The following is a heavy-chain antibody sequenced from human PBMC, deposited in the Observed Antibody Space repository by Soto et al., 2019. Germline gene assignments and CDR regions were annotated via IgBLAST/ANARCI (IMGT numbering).Heavy chain of an antibody. CDR1: GGSISSGGYS. J-gene: IGHJ6*02. CDR2: IYHSGST. Sequence: QLQLQESGSGLVKPSQTLSLTCAVSGGSISSGGYSWSWIRQPPGKGLEWIGYIYHSGSTYYNPSLKSRVTISVDRSKNQFSLKLSSVTAADTAVYYCARVEVGLGGYYYSMDVWGQGTTVTVSS. D-gene: IGHD1-26*01. CDR3: ARVEVGLGGYYYSMDV. V-gene: IGHV4-30-2*01.